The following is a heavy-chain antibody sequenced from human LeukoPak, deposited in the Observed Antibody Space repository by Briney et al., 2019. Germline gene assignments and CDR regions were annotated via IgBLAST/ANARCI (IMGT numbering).Heavy chain of an antibody. Sequence: PSETLSLTCTVSGGSISSSSYYWGWIRQPPGKGLEWIGSIYYSGSTYYNPSLKSRVTISVDTSKNQFSLKLSSVTAADTAVYYCARGRYIYDSSDYYARFDYWGQGTLVTVSS. J-gene: IGHJ4*02. D-gene: IGHD3-22*01. V-gene: IGHV4-39*07. CDR1: GGSISSSSYY. CDR3: ARGRYIYDSSDYYARFDY. CDR2: IYYSGST.